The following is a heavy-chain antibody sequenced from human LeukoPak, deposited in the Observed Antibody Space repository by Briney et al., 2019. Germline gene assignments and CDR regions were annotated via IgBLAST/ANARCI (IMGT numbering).Heavy chain of an antibody. D-gene: IGHD5-24*01. CDR1: GFTFRRHW. J-gene: IGHJ4*02. CDR3: AREEEMGTNTDY. CDR2: INGDGSAT. Sequence: GGSLRLSCGASGFTFRRHWMHWVRRAPGKGLVWVSRINGDGSATYYADSVKGRFSISRDNPKNTLYLHMHSLRADDTAVYYSAREEEMGTNTDYWGQGTLVTVSS. V-gene: IGHV3-74*01.